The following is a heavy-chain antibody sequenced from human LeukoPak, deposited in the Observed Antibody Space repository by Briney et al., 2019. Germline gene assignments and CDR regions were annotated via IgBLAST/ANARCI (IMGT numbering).Heavy chain of an antibody. V-gene: IGHV1-18*01. CDR3: AKDTAMVIGGYYYGMDV. CDR2: ISAYNGNT. CDR1: GYTFTSYG. Sequence: ASVKVSCKASGYTFTSYGISWVRQAPGQGLEWMGWISAYNGNTNYAQKLQGRVTMTTDTSTSTAYMELRSLRSDDTAVYYCAKDTAMVIGGYYYGMDVWGQGTTVTVPS. J-gene: IGHJ6*02. D-gene: IGHD5-18*01.